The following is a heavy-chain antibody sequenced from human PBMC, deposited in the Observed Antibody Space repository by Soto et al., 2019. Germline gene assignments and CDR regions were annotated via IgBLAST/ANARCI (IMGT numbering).Heavy chain of an antibody. CDR3: AIRIAVAGYPYYYYYGMDV. V-gene: IGHV1-18*04. CDR1: GYTFTSYG. J-gene: IGHJ6*02. D-gene: IGHD6-19*01. Sequence: ASVKVSCKASGYTFTSYGISWVRQAPGQGLEWMGWISAYNGNTNYAQKLQGRATMTTDTSTSTAYMELRSLRSDDTAVYYCAIRIAVAGYPYYYYYGMDVWGQGTTVTVSS. CDR2: ISAYNGNT.